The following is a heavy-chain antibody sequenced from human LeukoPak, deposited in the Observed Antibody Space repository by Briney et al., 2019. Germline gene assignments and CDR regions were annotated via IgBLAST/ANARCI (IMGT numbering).Heavy chain of an antibody. CDR3: AKTGEYYYDSSGYPNRLYYFDY. J-gene: IGHJ4*02. CDR2: ISGSGGST. Sequence: GGSLRLSCAASGFTFSSYSMNWVRQAPGKGLEWVSAISGSGGSTYYADSVKGRFTISRDNSKNTLYLQMNSLRAEDTAVYYCAKTGEYYYDSSGYPNRLYYFDYWGQGTLVTVSS. CDR1: GFTFSSYS. D-gene: IGHD3-22*01. V-gene: IGHV3-23*01.